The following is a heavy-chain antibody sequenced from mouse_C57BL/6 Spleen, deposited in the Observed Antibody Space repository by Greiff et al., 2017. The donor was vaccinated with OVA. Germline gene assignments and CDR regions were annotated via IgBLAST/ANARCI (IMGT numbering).Heavy chain of an antibody. J-gene: IGHJ4*01. CDR1: GYTFTSYW. Sequence: QVQLQQPGAELVKPGASVKMSCKASGYTFTSYWITWVKQRPGQGLEWIGDIYPGSGSTNYNEKFKSKATLTVDTSSSTAYMQLSSLTSGDSAVYYCARDYGDYYAMDYWGQGTSVTVSS. CDR2: IYPGSGST. CDR3: ARDYGDYYAMDY. D-gene: IGHD1-1*01. V-gene: IGHV1-55*01.